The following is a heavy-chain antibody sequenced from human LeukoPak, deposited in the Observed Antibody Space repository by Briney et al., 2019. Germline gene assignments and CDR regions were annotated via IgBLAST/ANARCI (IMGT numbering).Heavy chain of an antibody. D-gene: IGHD6-13*01. V-gene: IGHV4-34*01. Sequence: KPSETLSLTCAVYGGSFSGYYWSWIRQPPGKGLEWIGEINHSGSTNYNPSLKSRVTISVDTSKNQFSLKLSSVTAADTAVYYCAREKAAAGNIDYWGQGTLVTVSS. CDR3: AREKAAAGNIDY. J-gene: IGHJ4*02. CDR2: INHSGST. CDR1: GGSFSGYY.